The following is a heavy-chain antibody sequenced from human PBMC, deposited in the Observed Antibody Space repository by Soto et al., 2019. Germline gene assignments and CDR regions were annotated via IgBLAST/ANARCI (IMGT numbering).Heavy chain of an antibody. CDR3: ARDPSYGDYYYYYYMDV. CDR1: GYTFTSHS. J-gene: IGHJ6*03. D-gene: IGHD4-17*01. V-gene: IGHV1-46*01. Sequence: ASVKVSCKASGYTFTSHSLHWVRQAPGQGLEWMGVINPSGGSTTYAQKFQGRVTMTSDTSTSTVYMELRSLRSEDTAVYYCARDPSYGDYYYYYYMDVGGKGTTVIVPS. CDR2: INPSGGST.